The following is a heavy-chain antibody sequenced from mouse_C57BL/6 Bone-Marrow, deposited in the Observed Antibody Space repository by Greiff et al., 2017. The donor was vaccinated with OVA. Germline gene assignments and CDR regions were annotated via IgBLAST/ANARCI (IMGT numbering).Heavy chain of an antibody. Sequence: VKLMESGAELARPGASVKLSCKASGYTFTSYGISWVKQRTGQGLEWIGEIYPRSGNTYYNEKFKGKATLTADKSSSTAYMELRSLTSEDSAVYFCARGGFSNYGAYWGQGTLVTVSA. D-gene: IGHD2-5*01. CDR1: GYTFTSYG. V-gene: IGHV1-81*01. CDR2: IYPRSGNT. CDR3: ARGGFSNYGAY. J-gene: IGHJ3*01.